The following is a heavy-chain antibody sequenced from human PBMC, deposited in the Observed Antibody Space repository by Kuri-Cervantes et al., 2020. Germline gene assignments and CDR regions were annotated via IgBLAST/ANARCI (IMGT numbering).Heavy chain of an antibody. J-gene: IGHJ4*02. CDR1: GGIPGHY. CDR2: IFYSGST. V-gene: IGHV4-39*02. D-gene: IGHD3-22*01. CDR3: AGLPDAYYYDSNRSPALTFDY. Sequence: SETLSLTCDVSGGIPGHYWGWIRQPPGKGLEWIGNIFYSGSTYYNPSLKSRVTISVDTSKNRFSLKLSSVTAADTAVYYCAGLPDAYYYDSNRSPALTFDYWGRGTLVTSPQ.